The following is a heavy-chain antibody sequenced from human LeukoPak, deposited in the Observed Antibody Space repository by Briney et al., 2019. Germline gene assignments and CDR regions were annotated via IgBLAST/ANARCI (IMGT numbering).Heavy chain of an antibody. D-gene: IGHD6-19*01. CDR2: INPSGGST. Sequence: ASVKVSCKASGYTFTSYYMHWVRQAPGQGLEWMGIINPSGGSTSYAQKFQGRVTMTRDTSTSTVYMELSSLRSEDTAVYYCASEVAVAGTGASFDYWGQGTLVTVSS. CDR1: GYTFTSYY. J-gene: IGHJ4*02. CDR3: ASEVAVAGTGASFDY. V-gene: IGHV1-46*01.